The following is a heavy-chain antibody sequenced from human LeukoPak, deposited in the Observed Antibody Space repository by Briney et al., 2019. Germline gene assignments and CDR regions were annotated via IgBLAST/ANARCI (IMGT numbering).Heavy chain of an antibody. V-gene: IGHV4-39*01. Sequence: TPSETLSLTCTVSGVSISSSTYYWGWVRPPPGKGLEWIGSIYSSGTTYYNPSLESRVTISVDTSKNQFSLKLSSVTAADTAVYYCARRYGYDTDYWGQGTLVTVSS. D-gene: IGHD3-22*01. CDR2: IYSSGTT. J-gene: IGHJ4*02. CDR3: ARRYGYDTDY. CDR1: GVSISSSTYY.